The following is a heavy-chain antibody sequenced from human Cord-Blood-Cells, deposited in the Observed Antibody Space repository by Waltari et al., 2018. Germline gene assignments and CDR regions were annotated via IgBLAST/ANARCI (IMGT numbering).Heavy chain of an antibody. Sequence: QVQLVQSGAEVKKPGASVKVSCKASGYTFTSYYMHCVRQAPGQGLEWRGIINPSGGSTSYAQKFQGRVTMTRDTSTSTVYMDLSSLRSEDTAVYYCARAGARDSSGYDYWGQGTLVTVSS. CDR1: GYTFTSYY. J-gene: IGHJ4*02. CDR3: ARAGARDSSGYDY. V-gene: IGHV1-46*01. CDR2: INPSGGST. D-gene: IGHD3-22*01.